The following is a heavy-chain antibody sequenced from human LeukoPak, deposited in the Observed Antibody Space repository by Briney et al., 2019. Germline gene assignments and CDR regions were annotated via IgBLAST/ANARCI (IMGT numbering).Heavy chain of an antibody. J-gene: IGHJ4*02. V-gene: IGHV5-51*01. D-gene: IGHD6-19*01. CDR3: ARQSSGCFDN. CDR2: IYPGDSDT. Sequence: PGESLKISCKGSGYSFNSYWIDWVRQMPRKGLEWMGSIYPGDSDTRYSPFFQGQVNISADKSISTAYLQWSSLKASDTAMYYCARQSSGCFDNWGQGTLVTVSS. CDR1: GYSFNSYW.